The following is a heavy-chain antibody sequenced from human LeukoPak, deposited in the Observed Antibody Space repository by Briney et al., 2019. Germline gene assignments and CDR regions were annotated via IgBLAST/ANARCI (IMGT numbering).Heavy chain of an antibody. V-gene: IGHV3-7*01. D-gene: IGHD4-23*01. CDR1: GFTFRTYW. CDR2: IKEDESVK. J-gene: IGHJ3*02. Sequence: GGSLRLSCAASGFTFRTYWMSWLRQPPGKGLEWVANIKEDESVKGYLDSVKGRFTISRDNAKYSVFLQMNSLTVEDTAVYYCAKYGGTSGTSFDIRGQGTMVTVSS. CDR3: AKYGGTSGTSFDI.